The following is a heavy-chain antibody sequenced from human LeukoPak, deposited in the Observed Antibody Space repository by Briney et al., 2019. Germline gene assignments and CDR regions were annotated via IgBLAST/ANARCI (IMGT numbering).Heavy chain of an antibody. CDR1: GFSFSSYA. J-gene: IGHJ4*02. Sequence: GGSLRLSCAATGFSFSSYAMHWVRQAPGKGLEWVATTPYDGNSEYYADSVQGRFTISRDNSKNTLYLQMNSLRADDTAVYYCARDSRSYCTGTEFWGQGTQVTVSS. V-gene: IGHV3-30-3*01. CDR3: ARDSRSYCTGTEF. D-gene: IGHD1-26*01. CDR2: TPYDGNSE.